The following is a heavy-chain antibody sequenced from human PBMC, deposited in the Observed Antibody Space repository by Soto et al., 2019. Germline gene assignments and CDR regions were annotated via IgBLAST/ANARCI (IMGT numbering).Heavy chain of an antibody. Sequence: QLQLQESGPGLVKASETLTLTCTVSGGPISRSSYYWGWIRQPPGKGLEWIGSIYYSGSTYYNPSLKSRVTISVDTSKNQFSLKLSSVTAADTAVYYCARHRITMTYLGLYDAFDIWGQGTMVPFSS. CDR3: ARHRITMTYLGLYDAFDI. D-gene: IGHD3-22*01. CDR1: GGPISRSSYY. CDR2: IYYSGST. J-gene: IGHJ3*02. V-gene: IGHV4-39*01.